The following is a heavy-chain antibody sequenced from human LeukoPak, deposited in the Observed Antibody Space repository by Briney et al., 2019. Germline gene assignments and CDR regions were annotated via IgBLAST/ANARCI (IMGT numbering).Heavy chain of an antibody. CDR2: IYRTGST. J-gene: IGHJ4*02. V-gene: IGHV4-61*01. D-gene: IGHD3-10*01. CDR1: GGSVSSDNYQ. CDR3: ARRLVGQTLDY. Sequence: SETLSLTCSVSGGSVSSDNYQWNWIRQPPGTGLEWIGDIYRTGSTNYNPSLKRRVTISVDTSKNQFSLRLSSVTAADTAVYYCARRLVGQTLDYWGQGTLVTVSS.